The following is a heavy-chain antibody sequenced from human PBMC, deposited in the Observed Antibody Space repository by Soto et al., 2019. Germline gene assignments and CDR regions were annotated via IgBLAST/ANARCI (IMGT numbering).Heavy chain of an antibody. V-gene: IGHV4-4*02. CDR1: GGSISSSNW. J-gene: IGHJ4*02. D-gene: IGHD2-8*01. CDR3: ARGSPLGPVYAAFDY. Sequence: PSETLSLTCAVSGGSISSSNWWSWVRQPPGKGLECIWEIYHSGSTNYNPSLKSRVTISVDKSKNQFSLKLSSVTAADTAVYYCARGSPLGPVYAAFDYWGQGTLVTVSS. CDR2: IYHSGST.